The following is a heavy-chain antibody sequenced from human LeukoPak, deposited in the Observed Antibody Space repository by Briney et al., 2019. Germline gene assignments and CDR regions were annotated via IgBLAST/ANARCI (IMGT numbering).Heavy chain of an antibody. CDR2: IYHSGST. V-gene: IGHV4-38-2*02. Sequence: PSETLSRTCTVSGYSISSGYYWGWIRQPPGKGLEWIGSIYHSGSTYYNPSLKSRVTISVDTSKNQFSLKLSSVTAADTAVYYCARDRGDYYDSSGYLGWFDPWGQGTLVTVSS. D-gene: IGHD3-22*01. J-gene: IGHJ5*02. CDR3: ARDRGDYYDSSGYLGWFDP. CDR1: GYSISSGYY.